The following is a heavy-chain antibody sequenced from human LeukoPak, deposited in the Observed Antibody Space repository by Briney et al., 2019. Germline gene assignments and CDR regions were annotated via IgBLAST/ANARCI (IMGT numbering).Heavy chain of an antibody. D-gene: IGHD4-23*01. CDR3: AKWVGTLGSLDF. J-gene: IGHJ4*02. V-gene: IGHV3-48*04. CDR2: ISSVSNAI. CDR1: GFTFGSYS. Sequence: GGSLRLSCAASGFTFGSYSMNWVRQAPGKGLEWLSYISSVSNAIYYADSVKGRFTISRDNGKNSLYLQLNSLRAEDTAVYYCAKWVGTLGSLDFWGQGALVTVSS.